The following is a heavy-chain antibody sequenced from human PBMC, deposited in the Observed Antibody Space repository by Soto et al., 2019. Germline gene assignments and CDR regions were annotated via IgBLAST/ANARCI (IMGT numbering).Heavy chain of an antibody. V-gene: IGHV1-18*01. J-gene: IGHJ4*02. D-gene: IGHD6-13*01. Sequence: ASVKVSCKASGGTFSSSTISWVRQAPGQGLEWMGWISAYNGNTNYAQKLQGRVTMTTDTSTSTAYMELRSLRSDDTAVYYCARVSSSWGLVNYFDYWGQGTLVTVSS. CDR3: ARVSSSWGLVNYFDY. CDR2: ISAYNGNT. CDR1: GGTFSSST.